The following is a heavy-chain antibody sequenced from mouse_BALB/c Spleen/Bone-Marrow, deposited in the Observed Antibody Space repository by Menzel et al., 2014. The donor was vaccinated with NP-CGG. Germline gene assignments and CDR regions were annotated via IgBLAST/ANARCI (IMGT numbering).Heavy chain of an antibody. V-gene: IGHV1S130*01. Sequence: QVQLQQSGSELVRPGASVKLSCKASGYTFTSSWMHWAKQRPGQGLEWIGEIHPNSGNTNYNEKFKGKATLTVDTSSSTAYVDLSSLTSEDSAVYYCARELGRGYYFDYWGQGTTLTVSS. CDR2: IHPNSGNT. CDR1: GYTFTSSW. J-gene: IGHJ2*01. D-gene: IGHD4-1*01. CDR3: ARELGRGYYFDY.